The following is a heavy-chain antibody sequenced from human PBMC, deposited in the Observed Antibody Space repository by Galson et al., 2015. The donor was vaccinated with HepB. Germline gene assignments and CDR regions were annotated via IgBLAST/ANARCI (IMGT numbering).Heavy chain of an antibody. CDR2: ISWNSGGT. V-gene: IGHV3-9*01. J-gene: IGHJ3*02. D-gene: IGHD3-10*01. Sequence: SLRLSCAASGFTFDDYAMHWVRQAPGKGLEWVSGISWNSGGTAYADSVKGRFTISRDNAKNPLYLQMNSLRAEDTAFYYCARLLWFGESYDAFDIWGQGTMVTVSS. CDR3: ARLLWFGESYDAFDI. CDR1: GFTFDDYA.